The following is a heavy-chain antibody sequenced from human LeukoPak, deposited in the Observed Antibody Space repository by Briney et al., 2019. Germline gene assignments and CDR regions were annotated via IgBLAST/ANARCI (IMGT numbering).Heavy chain of an antibody. D-gene: IGHD6-13*01. CDR3: ARDLESAIAAAACLGY. CDR1: GYTFTGYY. V-gene: IGHV1-2*02. J-gene: IGHJ4*02. Sequence: ASVKVSCKASGYTFTGYYMHWVRQAPGQGLEWMGWIDPNSGGTKYAQKFQGRVTMTRDTSISTAYMELSRLRSDDTAVYYCARDLESAIAAAACLGYWGQGTLVTVSS. CDR2: IDPNSGGT.